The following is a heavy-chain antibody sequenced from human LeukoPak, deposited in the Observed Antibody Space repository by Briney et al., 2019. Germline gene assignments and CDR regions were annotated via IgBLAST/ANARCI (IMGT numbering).Heavy chain of an antibody. CDR1: GGTFSSYA. CDR2: IIPILGIA. J-gene: IGHJ4*02. CDR3: ARGGGDYDILTGYPPFDY. V-gene: IGHV1-69*04. Sequence: SVKVSCKASGGTFSSYAISWVRQAPGQGLEWMGRIIPILGIANYAQKFQGRVTITADKSTSTAYMELSSLRSEDTAVYYRARGGGDYDILTGYPPFDYWGQGTLVTVSS. D-gene: IGHD3-9*01.